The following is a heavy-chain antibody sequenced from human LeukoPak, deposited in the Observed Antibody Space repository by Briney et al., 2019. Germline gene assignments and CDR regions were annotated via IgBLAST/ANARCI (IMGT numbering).Heavy chain of an antibody. CDR2: ISWNSDTI. CDR1: GFTFDDYA. V-gene: IGHV3-9*01. J-gene: IGHJ4*02. Sequence: PGRSLRLSCAASGFTFDDYAMHWVRQAPGKGLEWVSGISWNSDTIGYADSVKGRFTISRDNAKNSLFLQMSSLRAEDTAVYYCARWTTLTTKALDYWGQGTLVTVS. D-gene: IGHD4-17*01. CDR3: ARWTTLTTKALDY.